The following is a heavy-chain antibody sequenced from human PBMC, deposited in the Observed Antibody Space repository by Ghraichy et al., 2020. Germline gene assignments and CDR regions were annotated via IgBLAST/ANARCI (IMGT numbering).Heavy chain of an antibody. D-gene: IGHD5-18*01. Sequence: GGSLRLSCAASGFTFSSYAMSWVRQAPGKGLEWVSAISGSGRTTYYADSVKGRFTISRDNSKKMLYLQMNSLRAEDTAVYYCAIDRDTAMDYFDYWGQGTLVTVSS. V-gene: IGHV3-23*01. CDR2: ISGSGRTT. CDR3: AIDRDTAMDYFDY. CDR1: GFTFSSYA. J-gene: IGHJ4*02.